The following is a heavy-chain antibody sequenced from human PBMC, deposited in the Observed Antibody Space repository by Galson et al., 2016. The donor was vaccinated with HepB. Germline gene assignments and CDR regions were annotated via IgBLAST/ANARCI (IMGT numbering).Heavy chain of an antibody. J-gene: IGHJ4*02. CDR2: LDTNGSP. D-gene: IGHD5-18*01. CDR1: GDSLSSYY. CDR3: ARAYGYSYGFDH. Sequence: SETLSLTCTVSGDSLSSYYWSWIRQPAGKGLEWIGRLDTNGSPNYNPSLKSRVTMSVDTSKKHFSLNLRSVTAADTAVYYCARAYGYSYGFDHWGQGTLVIVSA. V-gene: IGHV4-4*07.